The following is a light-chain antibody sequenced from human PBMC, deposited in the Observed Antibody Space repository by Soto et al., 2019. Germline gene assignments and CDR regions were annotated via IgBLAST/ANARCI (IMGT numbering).Light chain of an antibody. J-gene: IGKJ4*01. CDR3: QQYGSSRLT. CDR2: GAS. Sequence: IVLTQSPGTLSLSPGERATLSCRASQSVTSSYLGWYQQKPGQAPRLLIYGASTRATGIPDRFSGSGSGTDFTLTISRPEPEDFAVYYCQQYGSSRLTFGGGTKVEIK. CDR1: QSVTSSY. V-gene: IGKV3-20*01.